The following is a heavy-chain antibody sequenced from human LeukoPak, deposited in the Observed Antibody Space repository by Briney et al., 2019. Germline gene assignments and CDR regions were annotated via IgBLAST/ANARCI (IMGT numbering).Heavy chain of an antibody. CDR1: GGSFSGYY. V-gene: IGHV4-34*01. D-gene: IGHD6-13*01. J-gene: IGHJ2*01. CDR2: INHSGST. CDR3: AREALPPGIAAAGREEKDWYFDL. Sequence: PSETLSLTCAVYGGSFSGYYWSWIRQPPGKGLEWIGEINHSGSTNYNPSLKSRVTISVDTSKNQFSLKLSSVTAADTAVYYCAREALPPGIAAAGREEKDWYFDLWGRGTPVTVSS.